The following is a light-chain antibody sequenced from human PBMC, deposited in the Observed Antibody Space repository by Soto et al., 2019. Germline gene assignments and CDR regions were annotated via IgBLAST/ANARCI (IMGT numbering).Light chain of an antibody. Sequence: DVVMTQSPLSLPVTLGQPASISCRSSQSLVSSDGNTYLNWFQQRPGQSPRRLIYKVSNRDSGVPDRFSGSASGTDFTLKISRVDAEDLGVYYCMQSTHWKTFGQWTKVEIK. J-gene: IGKJ1*01. V-gene: IGKV2-30*01. CDR3: MQSTHWKT. CDR2: KVS. CDR1: QSLVSSDGNTY.